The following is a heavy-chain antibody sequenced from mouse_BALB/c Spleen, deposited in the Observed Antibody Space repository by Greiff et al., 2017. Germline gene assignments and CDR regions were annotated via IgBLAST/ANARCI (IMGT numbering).Heavy chain of an antibody. Sequence: EVQLVESGGGLVQPGGSLRLSCATSGFTFTDYYMSWVRQPPGKALEWLGFIRNKANGYTTEYSASVKGRFTISRDNSQSILYLQMNTLRAEDSATYYCAREGTGSSLDYWGQGTTLTVSS. CDR2: IRNKANGYTT. CDR3: AREGTGSSLDY. J-gene: IGHJ2*01. V-gene: IGHV7-3*02. D-gene: IGHD4-1*01. CDR1: GFTFTDYY.